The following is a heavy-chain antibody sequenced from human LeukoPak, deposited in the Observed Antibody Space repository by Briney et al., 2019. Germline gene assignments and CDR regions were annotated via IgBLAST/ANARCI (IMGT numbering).Heavy chain of an antibody. V-gene: IGHV3-30-3*01. CDR3: ARATSYSTVTTYFDY. Sequence: GGSLRLSCAASGFTFSSYAMHWVRQAPGKGLEWVAVISYDGSNKYYADSVKGRFTISRDDSKNTLYLQMNSLRAEDTAVYYCARATSYSTVTTYFDYWGQGTLVTVSS. D-gene: IGHD4-4*01. CDR1: GFTFSSYA. J-gene: IGHJ4*02. CDR2: ISYDGSNK.